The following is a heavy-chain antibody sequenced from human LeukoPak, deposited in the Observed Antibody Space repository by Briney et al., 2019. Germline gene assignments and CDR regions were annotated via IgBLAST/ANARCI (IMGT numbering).Heavy chain of an antibody. J-gene: IGHJ6*03. V-gene: IGHV1-18*01. CDR3: ARYPSLDYYYYMDV. D-gene: IGHD3-16*01. CDR1: GYTFTSYG. CDR2: ISAYNGNT. Sequence: ASVKVSCKASGYTFTSYGISWVRQAPGQGLEWMGWISAYNGNTNYAQKLRGRVTMTTDTSTSTAYMELRSLRSDDTAVYYCARYPSLDYYYYMDVWGKGTTVTVSS.